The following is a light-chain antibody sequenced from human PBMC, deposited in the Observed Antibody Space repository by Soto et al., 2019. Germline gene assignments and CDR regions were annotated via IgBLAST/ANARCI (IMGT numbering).Light chain of an antibody. J-gene: IGKJ5*01. Sequence: DIQLTPSPSFLSPAIGESVPLPLRASQGTSSYLAWFQQKPGRAPKLLIYGASTLQSGVPARFSGSGSGTDFTLTISNLQPEDFATYYCQKLNAYPLTFGQGTRLEIK. V-gene: IGKV1-9*01. CDR3: QKLNAYPLT. CDR1: QGTSSY. CDR2: GAS.